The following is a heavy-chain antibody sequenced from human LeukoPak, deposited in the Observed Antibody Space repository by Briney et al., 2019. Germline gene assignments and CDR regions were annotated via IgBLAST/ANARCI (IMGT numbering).Heavy chain of an antibody. Sequence: AGSLRLSCTASGYTFDDHGIHWVRQAPGQGLEWMAWISAYNGNTDYAQKLQGRVTITTDTSTSTAYVELRSLRSDDTAVYYCARSTTQAFDIWGQGTMVTVSS. D-gene: IGHD4-17*01. CDR2: ISAYNGNT. V-gene: IGHV1-18*01. CDR3: ARSTTQAFDI. J-gene: IGHJ3*02. CDR1: GYTFDDHG.